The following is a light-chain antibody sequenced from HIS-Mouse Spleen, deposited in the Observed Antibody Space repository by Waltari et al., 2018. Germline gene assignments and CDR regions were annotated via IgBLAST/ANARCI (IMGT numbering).Light chain of an antibody. CDR1: SSAVGGYNY. J-gene: IGLJ3*02. CDR2: EVS. V-gene: IGLV2-14*01. Sequence: QSALTQPASVSGSPGQSITISCPGTSSAVGGYNYVPWYKQHPGKAPKLMIYEVSNRPSGVSNRFSGSKSGNTASLTISGLQAEDEADYYCSSYTSSSTRVFGGGTKLTVL. CDR3: SSYTSSSTRV.